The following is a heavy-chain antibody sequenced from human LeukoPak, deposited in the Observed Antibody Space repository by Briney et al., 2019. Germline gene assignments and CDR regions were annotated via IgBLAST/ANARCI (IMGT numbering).Heavy chain of an antibody. J-gene: IGHJ4*02. V-gene: IGHV4-39*01. D-gene: IGHD4-17*01. CDR2: IYYSGST. CDR3: ARGTVTPFDY. CDR1: GGSISSSSYY. Sequence: KPSETLSLTCTVSGGSISSSSYYWGWIRQPPGKGLEWIGSIYYSGSTYYNPSLKSRVTISVDTSKNQFSLKLSSVTAADTAVYYCARGTVTPFDYWGQGTLVTVSS.